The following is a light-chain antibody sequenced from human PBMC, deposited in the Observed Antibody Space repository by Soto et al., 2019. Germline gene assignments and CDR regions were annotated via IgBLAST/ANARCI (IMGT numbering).Light chain of an antibody. CDR2: DAS. Sequence: DIQLTQSPSFLSASVGDRVTITCRASQGISTFLAWYQQKPGKAPKLLMYDASSLESGVPSRFSGSGSGTEFTLTISSLQPDDFATYYCQQYSSFSRTFGQGTKVDIK. CDR1: QGISTF. CDR3: QQYSSFSRT. V-gene: IGKV1-5*01. J-gene: IGKJ1*01.